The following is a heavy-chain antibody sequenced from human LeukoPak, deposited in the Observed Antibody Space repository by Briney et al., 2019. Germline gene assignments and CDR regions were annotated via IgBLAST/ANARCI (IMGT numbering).Heavy chain of an antibody. D-gene: IGHD3-10*01. V-gene: IGHV4-30-4*08. CDR2: ISYSGST. J-gene: IGHJ4*02. CDR1: GGSINNGDYY. CDR3: VRAGFGIDF. Sequence: PSQSLSLTCTVSGGSINNGDYYCSWIRQSPGKGLEWIGYISYSGSTYYNPSLKSRVTISVDTSKNQFSLKLRSVTAAVTAVYYCVRAGFGIDFWGQGALVTVSS.